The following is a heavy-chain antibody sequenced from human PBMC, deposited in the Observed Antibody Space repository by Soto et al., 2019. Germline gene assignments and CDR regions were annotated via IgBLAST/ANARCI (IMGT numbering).Heavy chain of an antibody. J-gene: IGHJ6*02. CDR3: ARDTIVVVVAASYYYGMDV. D-gene: IGHD2-15*01. CDR2: INPSGGST. V-gene: IGHV1-46*01. Sequence: QVQLVQSGAEVKKPGASVKVSCKASGYTFTSYYMHWVRQAPGQGLEWMGIINPSGGSTSYEQKFQGRVTMTRDTSTSTVYMELSSLRSEDTAVYYCARDTIVVVVAASYYYGMDVWGQGTTVTVSS. CDR1: GYTFTSYY.